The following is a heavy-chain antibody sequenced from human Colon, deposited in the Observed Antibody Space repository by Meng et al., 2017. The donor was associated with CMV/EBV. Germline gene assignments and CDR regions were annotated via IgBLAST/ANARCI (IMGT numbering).Heavy chain of an antibody. V-gene: IGHV1-2*02. CDR2: INPRSGVV. CDR1: GYTFTGYH. CDR3: AGDLLRTTLGDY. D-gene: IGHD3-16*01. J-gene: IGHJ4*02. Sequence: ASFMVSCKAAGYTFTGYHSHWVRQAPGKGLEWMGDINPRSGVVGPAPKFQGRVNMTRDTSIETAFLELSNLRPDDTAVYFCAGDLLRTTLGDYWGQGALVTVSS.